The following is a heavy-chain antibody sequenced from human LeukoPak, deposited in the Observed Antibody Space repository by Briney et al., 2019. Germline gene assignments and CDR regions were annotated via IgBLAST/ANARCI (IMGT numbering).Heavy chain of an antibody. CDR1: GFTFSSYW. CDR3: ARDPYNGNYGDSYYYYMDV. V-gene: IGHV3-21*01. J-gene: IGHJ6*03. CDR2: ITSSSSYT. D-gene: IGHD1-26*01. Sequence: GSLRLSCAASGFTFSSYWMHWVRQAPGKGLEWVSSITSSSSYTFYADSVKGRFTISRDNAKNSLYLQMNSLRAEDTAIYYCARDPYNGNYGDSYYYYMDVWGKGTTVTISS.